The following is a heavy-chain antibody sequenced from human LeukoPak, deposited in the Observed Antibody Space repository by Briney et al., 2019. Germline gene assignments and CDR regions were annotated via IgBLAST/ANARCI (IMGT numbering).Heavy chain of an antibody. CDR3: VRDHCTGGGCYWSY. Sequence: GGSLRLSCAASGFTFSTYSMNWIRQAPGKGLEWVSYITSGSSKIYYADSAKGRFTISRDNAKNSLYLQMNSLRAEDTAVYYCVRDHCTGGGCYWSYWGQGALVTVSS. D-gene: IGHD2-15*01. J-gene: IGHJ4*02. V-gene: IGHV3-48*01. CDR2: ITSGSSKI. CDR1: GFTFSTYS.